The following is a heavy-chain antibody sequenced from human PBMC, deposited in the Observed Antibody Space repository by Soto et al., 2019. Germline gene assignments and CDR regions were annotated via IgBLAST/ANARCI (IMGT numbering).Heavy chain of an antibody. D-gene: IGHD5-12*01. V-gene: IGHV2-5*01. CDR3: AHRDGYNYVFVY. J-gene: IGHJ4*02. Sequence: SGPTLANPKQPLTLTCTFSGFSLSASGVGVGWIRQPPGKALEWLAFIYWNGDERYSPSLKNRLTITKDTSKNQVVLTMTNVDPVDTATYYCAHRDGYNYVFVYWGQGTLVTVSS. CDR1: GFSLSASGVG. CDR2: IYWNGDE.